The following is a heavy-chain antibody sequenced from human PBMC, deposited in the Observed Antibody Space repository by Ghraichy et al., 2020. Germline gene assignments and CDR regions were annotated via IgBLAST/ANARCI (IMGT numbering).Heavy chain of an antibody. CDR3: ARGSKVVRFFYYDGMDV. CDR2: ITGSGRSI. D-gene: IGHD4-23*01. V-gene: IGHV3-48*02. CDR1: GFTFSGYS. Sequence: LSLTCVGSGFTFSGYSMNWVRQSPGKSLEWVSYITGSGRSIFYADSVKGRFTISRDNAQNSLSLQMNGLRDEDTAVYYCARGSKVVRFFYYDGMDVWGQGTAVTVSS. J-gene: IGHJ6*02.